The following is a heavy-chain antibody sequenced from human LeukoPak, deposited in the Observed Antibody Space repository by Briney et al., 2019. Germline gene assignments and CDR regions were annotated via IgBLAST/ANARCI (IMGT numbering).Heavy chain of an antibody. CDR1: GYTFTSYG. CDR3: ARGYCSSTSCYIGYYYMDV. Sequence: GASVKVSCKASGYTFTSYGISWVRQAPGQGLEWMGWISAYNGNTNYAQKLQGRVTMTTDTSTSTAYMELRSLRSDDTAVYYCARGYCSSTSCYIGYYYMDVWGKGTTVTISS. J-gene: IGHJ6*03. V-gene: IGHV1-18*01. D-gene: IGHD2-2*02. CDR2: ISAYNGNT.